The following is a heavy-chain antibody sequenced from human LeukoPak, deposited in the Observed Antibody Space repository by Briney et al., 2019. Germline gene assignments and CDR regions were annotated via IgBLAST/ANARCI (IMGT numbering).Heavy chain of an antibody. V-gene: IGHV3-48*04. CDR1: GFTLSTAS. CDR3: ADNLSR. J-gene: IGHJ4*02. D-gene: IGHD1-1*01. CDR2: IDKSGDII. Sequence: VGSLRLSCAAPGFTLSTASMNWVRQAPGQGLEWISYIDKSGDIIYYADSVKGRFTISRDNAKNSLFLQMNSLRAEDTAVYFCADNLSRWGQGTLVTVSS.